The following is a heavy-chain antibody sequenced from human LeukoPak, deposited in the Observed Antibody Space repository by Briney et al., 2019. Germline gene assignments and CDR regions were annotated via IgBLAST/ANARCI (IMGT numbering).Heavy chain of an antibody. CDR2: IYYSGST. CDR1: SGSVSSGSYY. CDR3: ARGLSWGYSSSWSAPRTNWFDP. V-gene: IGHV4-61*01. D-gene: IGHD6-13*01. Sequence: SETLSLTCTVSSGSVSSGSYYWSWIRQPPGKGLEWIGYIYYSGSTNYNPSLKSRVTISVDTSKNQFSLKLSSVTAADTAVYYCARGLSWGYSSSWSAPRTNWFDPWGQGTLVTVSS. J-gene: IGHJ5*02.